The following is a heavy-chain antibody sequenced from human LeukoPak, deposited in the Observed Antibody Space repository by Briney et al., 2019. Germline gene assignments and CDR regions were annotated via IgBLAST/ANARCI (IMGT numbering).Heavy chain of an antibody. CDR1: GGSISSYY. J-gene: IGHJ4*02. V-gene: IGHV4-59*01. CDR2: IYYSGST. CDR3: ASSLADMDPNVFDY. D-gene: IGHD3-9*01. Sequence: PSETLSLTCTVSGGSISSYYWSCIRQPPGEGLEWIGYIYYSGSTNYNPSLKSRVTISVDTSKNQFSLKLSSVTAADTAVYYCASSLADMDPNVFDYWGQGTLVTVSS.